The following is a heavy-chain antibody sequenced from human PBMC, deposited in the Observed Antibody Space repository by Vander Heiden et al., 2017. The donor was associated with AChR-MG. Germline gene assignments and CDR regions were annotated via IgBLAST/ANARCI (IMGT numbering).Heavy chain of an antibody. CDR2: IYYSGST. CDR1: GGSISLSSYY. J-gene: IGHJ4*02. Sequence: QLQLQESGPGLVKPSETLSLTCTVSGGSISLSSYYWGWIRQPPGKGLEWIGSIYYSGSTYYNPSLKSRVTISVDTSKNQFSLKLSSVTAADTAVYYCARNHPPPTYSSGLQWGQGTLVTVSS. D-gene: IGHD6-19*01. CDR3: ARNHPPPTYSSGLQ. V-gene: IGHV4-39*01.